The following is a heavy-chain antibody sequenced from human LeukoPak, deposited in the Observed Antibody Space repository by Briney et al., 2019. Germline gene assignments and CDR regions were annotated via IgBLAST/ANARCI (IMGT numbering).Heavy chain of an antibody. Sequence: GGSLRLSCAASGFTFSSYEMKWVRQAPGKGLEWVSYITSSGSTTYYADSVKGRFTISRDNTKNTVYLQMNSLRAEDTAVYYCARRVAGFMADWGQGTLVIVSS. CDR2: ITSSGSTT. CDR3: ARRVAGFMAD. V-gene: IGHV3-48*03. J-gene: IGHJ4*02. D-gene: IGHD6-19*01. CDR1: GFTFSSYE.